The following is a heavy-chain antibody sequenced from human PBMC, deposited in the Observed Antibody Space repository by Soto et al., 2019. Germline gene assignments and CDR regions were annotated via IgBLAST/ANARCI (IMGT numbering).Heavy chain of an antibody. CDR1: GFTLSSYA. CDR2: ISYDGSNK. CDR3: ARDRTIFGVVFYYFDY. V-gene: IGHV3-30-3*01. Sequence: GGSLRLSCAASGFTLSSYAMHWVRQAPGKGLEWVAVISYDGSNKYYADSVKGRFTISRDNSKNTLYLQMNSLRAEDTAVYYCARDRTIFGVVFYYFDYWGQGTLVTVSS. D-gene: IGHD3-3*01. J-gene: IGHJ4*02.